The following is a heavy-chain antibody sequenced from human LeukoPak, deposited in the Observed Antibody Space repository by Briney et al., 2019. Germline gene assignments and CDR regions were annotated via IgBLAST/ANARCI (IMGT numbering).Heavy chain of an antibody. Sequence: GGSLRLSCAASGFTFSSYSMNWVRQAPGKGLEWGSSISSSSSYIYYADSVKGRFTISRDNAKNSLYLQMNSLRAEDTAVYYCARGLTWELLRGVFDYWGQGTLVTVSS. D-gene: IGHD1-26*01. V-gene: IGHV3-21*01. CDR3: ARGLTWELLRGVFDY. J-gene: IGHJ4*02. CDR2: ISSSSSYI. CDR1: GFTFSSYS.